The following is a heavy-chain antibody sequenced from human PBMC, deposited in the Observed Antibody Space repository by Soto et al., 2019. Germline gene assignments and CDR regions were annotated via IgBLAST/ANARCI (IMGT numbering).Heavy chain of an antibody. Sequence: GGSLRLSCAASGFTVSSNYMSWVRQAPGKGLEWVSVIYSGGSTYYADSVKGRFTISRHNSKNTLYLQMNSLRAEDTAVYYCARVTGCSSTSCYEYYFDYWGQGTLVPVSS. CDR3: ARVTGCSSTSCYEYYFDY. CDR1: GFTVSSNY. J-gene: IGHJ4*02. D-gene: IGHD2-2*01. V-gene: IGHV3-53*04. CDR2: IYSGGST.